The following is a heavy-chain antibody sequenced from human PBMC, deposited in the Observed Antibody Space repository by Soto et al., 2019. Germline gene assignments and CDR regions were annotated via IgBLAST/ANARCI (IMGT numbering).Heavy chain of an antibody. V-gene: IGHV3-30*18. CDR1: GFTFGDYD. CDR3: AKDRAAKDRAEYSSSSEGFDY. CDR2: ISYDGSNK. Sequence: VQLVESGGGVVQPGRSLRLSCAASGFTFGDYDMHWVRQAPGKGLEWVAVISYDGSNKYYVDSVKGRFTISRDTSKNTLYLQMNSLRGEDTAVYYWAKDRAAKDRAEYSSSSEGFDYWGQGTQVTVSS. D-gene: IGHD6-6*01. J-gene: IGHJ4*02.